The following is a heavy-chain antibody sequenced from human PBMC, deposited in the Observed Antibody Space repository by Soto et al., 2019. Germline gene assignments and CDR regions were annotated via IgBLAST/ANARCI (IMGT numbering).Heavy chain of an antibody. CDR3: ASFPGDRGPF. Sequence: QVQLVESGGGVVQPGRSLRLSCAASGFTFSSYGMHWVRQAPGKGLEWVALIYYDGSNKYYADSVKGRLSISRDNSKNTLYLQMNSLRAEDTAVYYCASFPGDRGPFWGQGTLVTVSS. D-gene: IGHD2-21*01. J-gene: IGHJ4*02. V-gene: IGHV3-33*01. CDR2: IYYDGSNK. CDR1: GFTFSSYG.